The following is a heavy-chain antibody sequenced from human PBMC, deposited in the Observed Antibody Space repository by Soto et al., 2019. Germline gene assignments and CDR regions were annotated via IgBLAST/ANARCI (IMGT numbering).Heavy chain of an antibody. Sequence: TSETLSLTCTVSGGSISGDYWSWIRQPPGKGLEWIAYIDNAGSAKYNPSLESRLTISRDTSKDQLSLKLSSVIAADTAVYYCARHGREDNRGFYSWFDPWGQGTLVTVSS. CDR1: GGSISGDY. J-gene: IGHJ5*02. V-gene: IGHV4-59*08. CDR3: ARHGREDNRGFYSWFDP. CDR2: IDNAGSA. D-gene: IGHD3-22*01.